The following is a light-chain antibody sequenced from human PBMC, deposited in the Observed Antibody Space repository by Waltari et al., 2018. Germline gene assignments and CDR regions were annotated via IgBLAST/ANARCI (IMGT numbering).Light chain of an antibody. CDR2: DVS. CDR3: SSYTSSSTFV. J-gene: IGLJ2*01. Sequence: QPALTQPASVSGSPGQSITISCTGTSSDVGCYNYVSWYQQHPGKAPKLMIYDVSKPPWGVSNRFGGSKSGNTASLTISGLQAEDEADYCCSSYTSSSTFVFGGGTKLTVL. V-gene: IGLV2-14*01. CDR1: SSDVGCYNY.